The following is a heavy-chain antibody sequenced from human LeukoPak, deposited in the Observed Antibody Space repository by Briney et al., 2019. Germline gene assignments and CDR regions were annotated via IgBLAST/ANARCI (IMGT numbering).Heavy chain of an antibody. Sequence: GGSLRLSCAASGFTFSSYWMSWVRQAPGKGLEWVANIKQDGSEKYYVDSVKGRFTISRDNAKNSLYLQMNSLRAEDTAVYYCAKQGGGYGGKHTDAFDIWGQGTMVTVSS. V-gene: IGHV3-7*03. D-gene: IGHD4-23*01. CDR2: IKQDGSEK. CDR3: AKQGGGYGGKHTDAFDI. CDR1: GFTFSSYW. J-gene: IGHJ3*02.